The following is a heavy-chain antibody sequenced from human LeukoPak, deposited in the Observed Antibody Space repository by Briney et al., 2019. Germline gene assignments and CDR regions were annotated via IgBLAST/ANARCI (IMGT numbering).Heavy chain of an antibody. CDR3: AKDKIVGDGHWVFDY. CDR2: MTGGSGST. D-gene: IGHD3-16*01. Sequence: GGSLRLSGAGSGATFTNYAMSWVRKAPGKGLEGVAGMTGGSGSTYYADSVKGRFTISRDNSRSIVYLQMNSLRTEDTALYFCAKDKIVGDGHWVFDYWGQGTLVTVSS. J-gene: IGHJ4*02. V-gene: IGHV3-23*01. CDR1: GATFTNYA.